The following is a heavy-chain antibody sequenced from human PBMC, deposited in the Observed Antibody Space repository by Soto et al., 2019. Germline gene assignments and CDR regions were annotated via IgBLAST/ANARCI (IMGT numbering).Heavy chain of an antibody. D-gene: IGHD2-15*01. V-gene: IGHV3-30*18. CDR3: AKSLQRYCSGGSCLTRPPLEY. Sequence: GGSLRLSCAASGFTFSSYGMHWVRQAPGKGLEWVAVISYDGNNKYYADSVKGRFTISRDNSKNTLYVQMNSLRAEDTAVYYCAKSLQRYCSGGSCLTRPPLEYWGQGTLVTVSS. CDR1: GFTFSSYG. CDR2: ISYDGNNK. J-gene: IGHJ4*02.